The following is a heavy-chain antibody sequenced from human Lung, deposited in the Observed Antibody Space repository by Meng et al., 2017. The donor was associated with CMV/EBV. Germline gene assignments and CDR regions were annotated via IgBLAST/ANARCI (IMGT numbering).Heavy chain of an antibody. J-gene: IGHJ4*02. CDR2: ISYDGDKK. CDR3: ARVYYDSTNYYFSVGY. Sequence: SXKISXVGSGYSFGNYAMHWVRQAPGKGLEWVAVISYDGDKKFYTDSVKGRFTISRDNSKNTLILQMNSLRTEDTAVYYCARVYYDSTNYYFSVGYWGRGALVTVSS. V-gene: IGHV3-30*04. D-gene: IGHD3-22*01. CDR1: GYSFGNYA.